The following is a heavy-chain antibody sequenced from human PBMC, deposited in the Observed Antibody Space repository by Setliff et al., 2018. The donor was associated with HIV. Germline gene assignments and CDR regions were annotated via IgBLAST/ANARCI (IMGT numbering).Heavy chain of an antibody. V-gene: IGHV4-61*02. D-gene: IGHD6-13*01. CDR1: GGSITSGSYY. Sequence: PSETLSLTCTVSGGSITSGSYYWTWIRQPAGKRLEWIGRIYSGGSTNYNPSLKSRVTMTRDTSISTAYMELSGLRSDDTAVYYCARVFYSSSWYNGWFDPWGQGTLVTVSS. J-gene: IGHJ5*02. CDR2: IYSGGST. CDR3: ARVFYSSSWYNGWFDP.